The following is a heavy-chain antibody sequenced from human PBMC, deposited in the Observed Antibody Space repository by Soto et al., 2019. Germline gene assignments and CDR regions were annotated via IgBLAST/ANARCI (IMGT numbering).Heavy chain of an antibody. V-gene: IGHV4-34*01. CDR2: INDRGSI. D-gene: IGHD3-9*01. CDR3: ARESHDILTGPPWVWYFDL. Sequence: QVQLQQWGAGPLRPLETLSLTCGVSGGSFSGYYWAWIRQSPGKGLEWIGEINDRGSINYNPSLKSRVSISVDTSKNHYYLNLRPVTAADTAVYYCARESHDILTGPPWVWYFDLWGRGTLVTVSS. CDR1: GGSFSGYY. J-gene: IGHJ2*01.